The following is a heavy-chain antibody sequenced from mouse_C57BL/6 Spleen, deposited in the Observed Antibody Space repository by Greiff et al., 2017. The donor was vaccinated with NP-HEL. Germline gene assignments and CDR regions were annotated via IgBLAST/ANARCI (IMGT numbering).Heavy chain of an antibody. D-gene: IGHD1-1*01. CDR1: GYTFTSYW. CDR3: ARGGVTTVVAEGWYFDV. Sequence: QVQLKQPGAELVMPGASVKLSCKASGYTFTSYWMHWVKQRPGQGLEWIGEIDPSDSYTNYNQKFKGKATLTVDKSSSTAYMQLSSLTSEDSAVYYCARGGVTTVVAEGWYFDVWGTGTTVTVSS. CDR2: IDPSDSYT. V-gene: IGHV1-69*01. J-gene: IGHJ1*03.